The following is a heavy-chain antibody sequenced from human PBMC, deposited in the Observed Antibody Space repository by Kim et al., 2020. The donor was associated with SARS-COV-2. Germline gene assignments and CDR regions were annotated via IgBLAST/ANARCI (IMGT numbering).Heavy chain of an antibody. CDR2: INHSGST. D-gene: IGHD6-19*01. V-gene: IGHV4-34*01. CDR1: GGSFSGYY. J-gene: IGHJ4*02. CDR3: ARGRNRIAVAGSYFDY. Sequence: SETLSLTCAVYGGSFSGYYWSWIRQPPGKGLEWIGKINHSGSTNYNPSLKSRVTISVDTSKNQFSLKLSSVTAADTAVYYCARGRNRIAVAGSYFDYWGQGTLVTVSS.